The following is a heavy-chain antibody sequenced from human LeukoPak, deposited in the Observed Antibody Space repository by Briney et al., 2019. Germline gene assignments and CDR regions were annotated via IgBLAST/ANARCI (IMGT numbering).Heavy chain of an antibody. Sequence: GASVKVSCKASGGTFSSYAISWVRQAPGQGLEWMGGIIPIFGTANYAQKFQGRVTITADESTSTAYMELSSLRSEDTAVYYCARAGSPGYSGYSYFDSWGQGTLVTVSS. CDR3: ARAGSPGYSGYSYFDS. CDR2: IIPIFGTA. V-gene: IGHV1-69*13. D-gene: IGHD5-12*01. J-gene: IGHJ4*02. CDR1: GGTFSSYA.